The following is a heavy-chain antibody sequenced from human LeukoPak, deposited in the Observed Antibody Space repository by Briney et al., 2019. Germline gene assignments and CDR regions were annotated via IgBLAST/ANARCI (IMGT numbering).Heavy chain of an antibody. D-gene: IGHD4/OR15-4a*01. CDR3: ARSETIWYYFDY. CDR2: MFYRGST. CDR1: GGSINTHFYY. J-gene: IGHJ4*02. V-gene: IGHV4-39*07. Sequence: SETLSLTCTVSGGSINTHFYYWGWIRQTPGKGLEWIGNMFYRGSTYYNPSLNSRVSMSLDTAKNQFSLRLSSVTAADTAVYFCARSETIWYYFDYWGQGRLVTVSS.